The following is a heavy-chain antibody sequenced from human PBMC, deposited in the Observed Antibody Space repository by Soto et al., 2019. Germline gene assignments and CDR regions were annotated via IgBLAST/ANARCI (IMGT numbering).Heavy chain of an antibody. CDR2: IYYSGST. D-gene: IGHD6-13*01. CDR1: GGSISSGGYD. J-gene: IGHJ6*02. CDR3: ARDLAAAVSSDNYYYGMDV. Sequence: QVQLQESGPGLVKPSQTLSLTCTVYGGSISSGGYDWSWIRQHPGKGLEWIGYIYYSGSTYYNPSLKSRVTISVDTSKNQFSLKLSSVTAADTAVYYCARDLAAAVSSDNYYYGMDVWGQGTTVTVS. V-gene: IGHV4-31*03.